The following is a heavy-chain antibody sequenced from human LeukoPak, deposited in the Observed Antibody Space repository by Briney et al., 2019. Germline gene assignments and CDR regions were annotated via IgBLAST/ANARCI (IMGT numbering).Heavy chain of an antibody. CDR3: ATGPLGDSSGYYWHY. CDR2: FDPEDGET. CDR1: RYTLTELS. J-gene: IGHJ4*02. Sequence: ASVKVSCKVSRYTLTELSMHWVRQAPGKGLEWMGGFDPEDGETIYAQKFQGRVTMTEDTSTDTAYMELSSLRSEDTAVYYCATGPLGDSSGYYWHYWGQGTLVTVSS. V-gene: IGHV1-24*01. D-gene: IGHD3-22*01.